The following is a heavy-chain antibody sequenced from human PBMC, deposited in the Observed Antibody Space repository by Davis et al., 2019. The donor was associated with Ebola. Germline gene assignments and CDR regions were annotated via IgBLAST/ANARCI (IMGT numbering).Heavy chain of an antibody. CDR1: GFTFSSYA. D-gene: IGHD3-3*01. J-gene: IGHJ3*02. CDR2: ISGSGGST. V-gene: IGHV3-23*01. CDR3: AKDKNYDFWSGYPHEAFDI. Sequence: PGGSLRLSCAASGFTFSSYAMSWVRQAPGKGLEWVSAISGSGGSTCYADSVKGRFTISRDNSKNTLYLQMNSLRAEDTAIYYCAKDKNYDFWSGYPHEAFDIWGQGTMVTVSS.